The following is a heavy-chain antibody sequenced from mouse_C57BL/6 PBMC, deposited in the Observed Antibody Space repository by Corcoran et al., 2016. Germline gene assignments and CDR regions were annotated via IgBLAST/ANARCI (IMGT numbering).Heavy chain of an antibody. D-gene: IGHD1-1*01. J-gene: IGHJ1*03. Sequence: QVQLQQSGAELVKPGASVKISCKASGYAFSSYWMNWVKQRPGKGLEWIGQIYPGDGDTNYNGKFKGKATLTADKSSSTAYMQLSSLTSEDSAVYSGAGPYYYGSSTYWYFDVWGTATTVTVSS. CDR2: IYPGDGDT. V-gene: IGHV1-80*01. CDR3: AGPYYYGSSTYWYFDV. CDR1: GYAFSSYW.